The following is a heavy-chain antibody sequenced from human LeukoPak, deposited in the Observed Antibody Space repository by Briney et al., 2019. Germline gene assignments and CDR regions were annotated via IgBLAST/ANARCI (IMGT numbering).Heavy chain of an antibody. CDR2: INHSGST. D-gene: IGHD4-17*01. J-gene: IGHJ4*02. CDR3: ARGWGSYGDYPWYFDY. CDR1: GGSFSGYY. V-gene: IGHV4-34*01. Sequence: PSETLSLTCAVYGGSFSGYYWSWIRQPPGKGLEWIGEINHSGSTNYNPSLKSRVTISVDTSKNQFSLKLSSVTAADTAVYYCARGWGSYGDYPWYFDYWGQGTLVTVSS.